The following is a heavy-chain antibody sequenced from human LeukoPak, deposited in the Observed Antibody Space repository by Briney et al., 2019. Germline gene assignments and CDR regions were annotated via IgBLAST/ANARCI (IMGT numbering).Heavy chain of an antibody. J-gene: IGHJ5*02. CDR3: ARSHVDYDFWSGYPWDS. Sequence: SVTVSCKASGYTFTSYDINWVRQAPGQGLEWMGGIIPIFGTANYAQKFQGRVTITADESTSTAYMELSSLRSEDTAVYYCARSHVDYDFWSGYPWDSWGQGTLVTVSS. D-gene: IGHD3-3*01. V-gene: IGHV1-69*13. CDR1: GYTFTSYD. CDR2: IIPIFGTA.